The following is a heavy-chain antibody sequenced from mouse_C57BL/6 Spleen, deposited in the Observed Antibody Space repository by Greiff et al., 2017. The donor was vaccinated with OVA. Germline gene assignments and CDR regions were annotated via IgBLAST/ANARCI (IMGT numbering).Heavy chain of an antibody. J-gene: IGHJ1*03. Sequence: EVQLQQSGPELVKPGDSVKISCKASGYSFTGYFMNWVMQSHGKSLEWIGRINPYNGDTFYNQKFKGKATLTVDKSSSTAHMELRSLTSEDSAVYYCARAYGSSWYFDVWGTGTTVTVSS. D-gene: IGHD1-1*01. CDR3: ARAYGSSWYFDV. CDR2: INPYNGDT. V-gene: IGHV1-20*01. CDR1: GYSFTGYF.